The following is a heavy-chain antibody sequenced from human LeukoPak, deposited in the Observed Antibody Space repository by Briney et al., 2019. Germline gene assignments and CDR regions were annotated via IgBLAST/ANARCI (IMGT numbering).Heavy chain of an antibody. CDR1: GGSISSSNW. J-gene: IGHJ5*02. CDR2: IYHSGST. Sequence: SETLSFTCAVSGGSISSSNWWSWVRQPPGKGLEWIGEIYHSGSTNYNPSLKSRVTISVDKSKNQFSLKLSSVTAADTAVYYCARGGQLLYDWFDPWGQGTLVTVSS. V-gene: IGHV4-4*02. CDR3: ARGGQLLYDWFDP. D-gene: IGHD2-2*02.